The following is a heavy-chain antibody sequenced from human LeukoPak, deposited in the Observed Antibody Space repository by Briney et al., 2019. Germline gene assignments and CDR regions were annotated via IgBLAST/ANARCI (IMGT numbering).Heavy chain of an antibody. Sequence: GGSLRLSCAASGFSLSSYEMNWVRQAPGKGLEWVSYISSSGSTIYYADSVKGRFTISRDNAKNSLFLQMNSLRAEDTAVYYCATKRAVRGDYWGQGTLVTVSS. CDR1: GFSLSSYE. J-gene: IGHJ4*02. CDR2: ISSSGSTI. CDR3: ATKRAVRGDY. V-gene: IGHV3-48*03. D-gene: IGHD3-10*01.